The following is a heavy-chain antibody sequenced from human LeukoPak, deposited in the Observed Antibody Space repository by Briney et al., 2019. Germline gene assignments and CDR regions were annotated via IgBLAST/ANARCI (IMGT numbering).Heavy chain of an antibody. CDR3: AKPAGSGWYAFDY. CDR2: ISGDGGST. V-gene: IGHV3-43*02. CDR1: GFTFDDYA. J-gene: IGHJ4*02. D-gene: IGHD6-19*01. Sequence: GRSLRLSCAASGFTFDDYAMHWVRQAPGKGLEWVSLISGDGGSTYYADSVKGRFTISRDNSKNSLYLQENSLRTGDTALYYCAKPAGSGWYAFDYWGQGTLVTVSS.